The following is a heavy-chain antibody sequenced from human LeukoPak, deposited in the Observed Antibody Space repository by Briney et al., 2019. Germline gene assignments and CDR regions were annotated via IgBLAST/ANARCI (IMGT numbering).Heavy chain of an antibody. CDR1: GGSFSGYY. D-gene: IGHD3-10*01. J-gene: IGHJ6*03. Sequence: SETLSLTCAVYGGSFSGYYWSWLRQPPGKGLEGIGYIYYSGSTYYNPSLKSRVTISVDTSKNQFSLKLSSVTAADTAVYYCARIGAGSGSYSPKLFQYYYYYMDVWGKGTTVTVSS. V-gene: IGHV4-34*09. CDR3: ARIGAGSGSYSPKLFQYYYYYMDV. CDR2: IYYSGST.